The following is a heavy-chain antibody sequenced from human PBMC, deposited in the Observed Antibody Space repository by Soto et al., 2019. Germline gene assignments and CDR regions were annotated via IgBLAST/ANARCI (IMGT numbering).Heavy chain of an antibody. V-gene: IGHV3-23*01. D-gene: IGHD2-8*01. CDR2: LSGSGTTP. CDR1: GFTFKNHA. J-gene: IGHJ6*02. CDR3: AKSASRRMSRMDV. Sequence: HPVGSLRLSCVGSGFTFKNHAMNWVRQAPGKGLEWVSSLSGSGTTPYYADSVKGRFTVSRDNSKDTLYLQMNSLRAEDTAVYYCAKSASRRMSRMDVWGQGTMVTVSS.